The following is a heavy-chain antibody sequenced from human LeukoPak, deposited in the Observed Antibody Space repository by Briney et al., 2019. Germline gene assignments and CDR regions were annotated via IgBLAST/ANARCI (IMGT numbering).Heavy chain of an antibody. V-gene: IGHV3-7*01. J-gene: IGHJ4*02. CDR2: IKQDGSGK. CDR1: GFTFSNYW. Sequence: GGSLRLSCAASGFTFSNYWMSWVRQAPGKGREWVANIKQDGSGKYYTDSVKGRFTISRDSAKNSLYLQMNRLRVEDTAVYYCARIGSRDGYTVDYWGQGTLVTVSS. CDR3: ARIGSRDGYTVDY. D-gene: IGHD5-24*01.